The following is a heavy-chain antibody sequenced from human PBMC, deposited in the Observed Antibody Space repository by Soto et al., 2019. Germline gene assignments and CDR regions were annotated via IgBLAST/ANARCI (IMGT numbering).Heavy chain of an antibody. CDR3: AKDGGSYRYFDY. CDR2: ISGSGGST. J-gene: IGHJ4*02. Sequence: GWSLRLSCAASGFTFSSYAMSWVRQAPGKGLEWVSAISGSGGSTYYADSVKGRFTISRDNSKNTLYLQMNSLRAEDTAVYYCAKDGGSYRYFDYWGQGTLVTVSS. V-gene: IGHV3-23*01. CDR1: GFTFSSYA. D-gene: IGHD1-26*01.